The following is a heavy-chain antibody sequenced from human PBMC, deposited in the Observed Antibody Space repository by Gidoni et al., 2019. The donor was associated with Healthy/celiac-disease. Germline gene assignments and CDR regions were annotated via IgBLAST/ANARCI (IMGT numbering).Heavy chain of an antibody. Sequence: EVQLLESGGGLVQPGGSLRLSCAAPGFTFSSYAMCWVRQAPGTGLEWVSAISGSGGSTYYADSVKGRFTISRDNSKNTLYLQMNSLRAEDTAVYYCAKEYSSSWFYFDYWGQGTLVTVSS. V-gene: IGHV3-23*01. CDR1: GFTFSSYA. CDR2: ISGSGGST. D-gene: IGHD6-13*01. J-gene: IGHJ4*02. CDR3: AKEYSSSWFYFDY.